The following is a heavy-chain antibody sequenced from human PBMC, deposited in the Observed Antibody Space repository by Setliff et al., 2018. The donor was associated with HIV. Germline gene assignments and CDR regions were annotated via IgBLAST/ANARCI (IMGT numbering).Heavy chain of an antibody. CDR2: ISHTGNI. CDR1: GGSLRGYY. D-gene: IGHD2-2*01. Sequence: PSETLSLTCAVYGGSLRGYYWSWVRQSPLKGLEWIGEISHTGNINYNTALSNRVTVSVDTSKNQFSLKLTSVTAADTAVYFCARLHLRVPPSIFDYWSPGTMVTVS. CDR3: ARLHLRVPPSIFDY. J-gene: IGHJ4*02. V-gene: IGHV4-34*01.